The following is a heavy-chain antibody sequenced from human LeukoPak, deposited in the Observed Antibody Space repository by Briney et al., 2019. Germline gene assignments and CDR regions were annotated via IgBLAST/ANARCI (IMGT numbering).Heavy chain of an antibody. CDR2: TYYWSKWYT. V-gene: IGHV6-1*01. J-gene: IGHJ4*02. CDR3: SRSPDTAMVN. CDR1: VDIDSRNSSA. D-gene: IGHD5-18*01. Sequence: SQTLSLTCPISVDIDSRNSSAWHWITHSPSRGLKCLGRTYYWSKWYTNYAVSVRSRITINPNTSKNRFALQLNSVTPDDTAVYYCSRSPDTAMVNWGQGTLVTVSS.